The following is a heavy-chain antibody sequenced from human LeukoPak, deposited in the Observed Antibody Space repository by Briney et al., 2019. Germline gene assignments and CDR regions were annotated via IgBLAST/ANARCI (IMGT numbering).Heavy chain of an antibody. CDR1: GGSISSSSYY. D-gene: IGHD2-15*01. J-gene: IGHJ4*02. V-gene: IGHV4-39*01. CDR2: IYYSGST. Sequence: SETLSLTCTVSGGSISSSSYYWGWIRPPPGKGLEWIGSIYYSGSTYYNPSIKSRITISVDTSKNQFSLKPSSVTAADTAVYYCARRIRGFDYWGQGTLVTVS. CDR3: ARRIRGFDY.